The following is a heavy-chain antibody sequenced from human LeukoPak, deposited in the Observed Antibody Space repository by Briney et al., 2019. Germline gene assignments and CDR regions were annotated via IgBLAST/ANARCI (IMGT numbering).Heavy chain of an antibody. CDR2: IYYTGST. J-gene: IGHJ5*02. D-gene: IGHD2-8*01. Sequence: SETLSLTCTVSGGSISSSDYYWGWIRQPPGKGLEWIGNIYYTGSTSYNSSLESRVTISVDTSKNQFSLQLSSVTAADTAVYYCARENYCTNGVCWAFDPWGQGTLVTVSS. V-gene: IGHV4-39*07. CDR3: ARENYCTNGVCWAFDP. CDR1: GGSISSSDYY.